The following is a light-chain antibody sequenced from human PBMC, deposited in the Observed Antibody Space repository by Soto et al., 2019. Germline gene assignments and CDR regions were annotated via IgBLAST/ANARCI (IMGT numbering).Light chain of an antibody. CDR1: QNINTW. CDR3: QQYQIYIPLT. V-gene: IGKV1-5*03. CDR2: KAS. Sequence: DIQMTQSPSTLSASVGDRVTITCRASQNINTWLAWYQQKPGKGPKLLIYKASILETGVPSRFSGSGSGTEFTLTISSLQPDDFASYYCQQYQIYIPLTFGGGTQVEVK. J-gene: IGKJ4*01.